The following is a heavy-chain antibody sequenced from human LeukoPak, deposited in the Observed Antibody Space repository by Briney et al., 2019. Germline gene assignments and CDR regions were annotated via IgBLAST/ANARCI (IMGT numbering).Heavy chain of an antibody. J-gene: IGHJ4*02. V-gene: IGHV4-61*02. CDR3: AREPYYYDSSGYY. CDR1: GGPISSGSYY. D-gene: IGHD3-22*01. Sequence: NPSETLSLTCTVSGGPISSGSYYWSWIRQPAGKGLEWIGRIYTSGSTNYNPSLKSRVTISVDTSKNQFSLKLSSVTAADTAVYYCAREPYYYDSSGYYWGQGTLVTVSS. CDR2: IYTSGST.